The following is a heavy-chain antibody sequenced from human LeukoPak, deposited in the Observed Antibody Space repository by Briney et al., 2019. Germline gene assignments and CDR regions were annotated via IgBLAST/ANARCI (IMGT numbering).Heavy chain of an antibody. CDR3: ARTNRYAGGDRHFDY. CDR1: GGSITNYY. Sequence: SETLSLTCTVSGGSITNYYWSWIRQPPGKGLEWIGYIYDSGSTNYNPSLKSRVTISVETSKNQFSLKLISVTAADMAVYYCARTNRYAGGDRHFDYWGQGTLVTVSS. V-gene: IGHV4-59*12. J-gene: IGHJ4*02. D-gene: IGHD1-14*01. CDR2: IYDSGST.